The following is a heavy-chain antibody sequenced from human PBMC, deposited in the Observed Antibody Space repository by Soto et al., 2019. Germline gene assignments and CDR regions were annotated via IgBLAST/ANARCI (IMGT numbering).Heavy chain of an antibody. D-gene: IGHD2-15*01. J-gene: IGHJ4*02. CDR3: ARRGSGVTRGLHY. CDR1: GFTFSSYW. CDR2: INTDGSST. Sequence: EVQLVESGGGLVLPGGSLRLACAASGFTFSSYWMHWVRQAPGKGLVWISRINTDGSSTSYVDSVQGRFTISRDNGKNTLFLQMNSLRGEDTAVYYCARRGSGVTRGLHYWGQGTLVTVSS. V-gene: IGHV3-74*01.